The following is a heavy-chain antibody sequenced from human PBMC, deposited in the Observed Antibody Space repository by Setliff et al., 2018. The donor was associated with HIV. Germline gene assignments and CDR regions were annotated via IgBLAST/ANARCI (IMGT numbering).Heavy chain of an antibody. J-gene: IGHJ3*02. Sequence: NPSETLSLTCTVSGGSISSYYWNWIRQPPGKGLEWIGYIYYSGSTNYNPSLKSRVTISVDTSKNHFSLKLSSVTAADTAVYYCARDTYYHDSSGYQRAFDIWGQGTMVTVSS. CDR2: IYYSGST. CDR3: ARDTYYHDSSGYQRAFDI. D-gene: IGHD3-22*01. CDR1: GGSISSYY. V-gene: IGHV4-59*01.